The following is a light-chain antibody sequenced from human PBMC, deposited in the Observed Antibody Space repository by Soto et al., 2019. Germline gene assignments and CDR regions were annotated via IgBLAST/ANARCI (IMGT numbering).Light chain of an antibody. V-gene: IGKV1-5*03. CDR2: KAS. CDR1: QTISSW. J-gene: IGKJ1*01. Sequence: DIQMTPSPSTLSGSVGDRVTITFRASQTISSWLAWYQQKPGKAPKLLIYKASTLKSGVPSRFSGSGSGTEFTLSISSLQPDDFATYYCQNYNVYPWKFGQGTKVDIK. CDR3: QNYNVYPWK.